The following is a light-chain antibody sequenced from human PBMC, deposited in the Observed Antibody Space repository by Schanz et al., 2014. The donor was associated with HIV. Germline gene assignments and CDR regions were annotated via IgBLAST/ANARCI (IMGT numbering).Light chain of an antibody. Sequence: DIQMTQSPSTLSASVGDRVTITCRASQSISNWLAWYQQKPGKAPNLLIYRASSLESGVPSRFSGSGSGTEFTLTISSLQPDDFATYYCQQYNGYSYTFGQGTKLLI. CDR3: QQYNGYSYT. CDR1: QSISNW. CDR2: RAS. V-gene: IGKV1-5*03. J-gene: IGKJ2*01.